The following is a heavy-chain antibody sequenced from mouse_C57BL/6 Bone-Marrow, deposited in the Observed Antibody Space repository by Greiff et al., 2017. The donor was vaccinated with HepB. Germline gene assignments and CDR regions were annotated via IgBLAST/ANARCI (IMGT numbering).Heavy chain of an antibody. Sequence: QVHVQQSGAELARPGASVKLSCKASGYTFTSYGISWVKQRTGQGLEWIGEIYPRSGNTNYNEKFKGKATLTADKSSSTAYMELSSLTSEDSAVYFCARTRTTIIANGYFDYWGQGTTLTVSS. D-gene: IGHD1-1*01. CDR1: GYTFTSYG. J-gene: IGHJ2*01. CDR3: ARTRTTIIANGYFDY. V-gene: IGHV1-81*01. CDR2: IYPRSGNT.